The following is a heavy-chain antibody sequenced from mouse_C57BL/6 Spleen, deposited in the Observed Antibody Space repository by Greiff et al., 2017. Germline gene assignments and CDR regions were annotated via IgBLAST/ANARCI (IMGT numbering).Heavy chain of an antibody. CDR2: ISYDGSN. J-gene: IGHJ4*01. Sequence: EVQLQESGPGLVKPSQSLSLTCSVTGYSITSGYYWNWIRQFPGNKLEWMGYISYDGSNNYNPSLKNRISITRDTSKNQFFLKLNSVTTEDTATYYCAILYYEYDGYAMDYWGQGTSVTVSS. CDR1: GYSITSGYY. V-gene: IGHV3-6*01. CDR3: AILYYEYDGYAMDY. D-gene: IGHD2-4*01.